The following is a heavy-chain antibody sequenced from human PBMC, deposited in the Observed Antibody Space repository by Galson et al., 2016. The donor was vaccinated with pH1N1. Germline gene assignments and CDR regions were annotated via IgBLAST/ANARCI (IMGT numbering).Heavy chain of an antibody. CDR2: IVGIFRSA. J-gene: IGHJ4*02. D-gene: IGHD5-18*01. CDR1: GGPLNSHA. V-gene: IGHV1-69*13. CDR3: ARVSGYNSGYIDS. Sequence: SVKVSCKASGGPLNSHAISWVRQAPGQGLEWMGRIVGIFRSANYAQKFQGRVTITADEFMSTTYMELSSLRSDDTAVYYCARVSGYNSGYIDSWGQGTLVTASS.